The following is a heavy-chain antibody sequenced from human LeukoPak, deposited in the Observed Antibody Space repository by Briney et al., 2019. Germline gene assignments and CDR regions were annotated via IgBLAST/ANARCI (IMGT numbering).Heavy chain of an antibody. CDR1: GGSISSSSYY. D-gene: IGHD3-22*01. CDR3: ARNNFSDSSSYYHDNWYFDL. Sequence: ETLFLTCTVSGGSISSSSYYWGWIRQAPGKGLEWVANIKQDGSEKYYVDSVKGRFTISRDNAKNSLYLQMNSLSAEDTAVYYCARNNFSDSSSYYHDNWYFDLWGRGTLVTVSS. CDR2: IKQDGSEK. J-gene: IGHJ2*01. V-gene: IGHV3-7*01.